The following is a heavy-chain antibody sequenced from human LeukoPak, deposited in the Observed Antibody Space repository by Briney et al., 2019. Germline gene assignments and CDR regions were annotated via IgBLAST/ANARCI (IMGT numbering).Heavy chain of an antibody. CDR1: GYTFTGYY. J-gene: IGHJ4*02. V-gene: IGHV1-2*02. CDR3: SRGSGISFGGIDY. Sequence: GASVKVSCKASGYTFTGYYLHWVRQAPGQGLEWMGWIHPKSGDTHYAQKFLGRVTLTRDTSTTIVYMELRWLTSDDTAVYYCSRGSGISFGGIDYWGRGTLVTVSS. D-gene: IGHD3-16*01. CDR2: IHPKSGDT.